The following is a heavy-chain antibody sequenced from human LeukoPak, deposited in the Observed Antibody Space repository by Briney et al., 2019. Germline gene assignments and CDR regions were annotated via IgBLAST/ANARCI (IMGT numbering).Heavy chain of an antibody. CDR2: IYYSGST. D-gene: IGHD2-15*01. V-gene: IGHV4-39*07. Sequence: PSETLSLTCTVSGVSISSSSYYWGWIRQPPGKGLEWIGSIYYSGSTYYNPSLKSRVTISVDTSKNQFSLKLSSVTAADTAVYYCARGVVVAASLDYWGQGTLVTVSS. J-gene: IGHJ4*02. CDR1: GVSISSSSYY. CDR3: ARGVVVAASLDY.